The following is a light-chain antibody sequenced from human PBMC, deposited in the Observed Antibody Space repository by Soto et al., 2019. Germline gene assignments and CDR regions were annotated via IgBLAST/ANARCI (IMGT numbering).Light chain of an antibody. CDR3: QQRSSWPPALS. CDR1: QSVRSF. V-gene: IGKV3-11*01. CDR2: DAS. J-gene: IGKJ4*01. Sequence: EIVLTQSPATLSLSPGERATLSCRASQSVRSFLAWYQQKPGQAPRLLIYDASNRATGVPGRFSGSGSGTDFTLTISSLEPEDCAVYYCQQRSSWPPALSFGGGTQVE.